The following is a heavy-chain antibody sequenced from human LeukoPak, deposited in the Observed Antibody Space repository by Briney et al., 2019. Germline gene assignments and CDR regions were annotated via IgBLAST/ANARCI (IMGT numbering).Heavy chain of an antibody. V-gene: IGHV1-69*04. CDR3: ARGSALLITGDYYYGMDV. CDR2: IIPILGIA. J-gene: IGHJ6*02. Sequence: SVKVSCKASGGTFSSYAISWVRQAPGQGLEWMGRIIPILGIANYAQKFQGRVTITADKSTSTAYMELSSLRSEDTAVYYCARGSALLITGDYYYGMDVWGQGTTVTVSS. CDR1: GGTFSSYA. D-gene: IGHD3-3*02.